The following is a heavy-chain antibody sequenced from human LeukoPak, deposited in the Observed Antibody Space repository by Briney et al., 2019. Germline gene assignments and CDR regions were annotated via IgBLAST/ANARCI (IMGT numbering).Heavy chain of an antibody. J-gene: IGHJ4*02. CDR2: INHSGST. CDR1: GGSFSGYY. Sequence: KTSETLSLTCAAYGGSFSGYYWSWIRQPPGKGLEWIGEINHSGSTNYNPSLKSRVTISVDTSKNQFSLKLSSVTAADTAVYYCARVGYCSSTSCYLFDYWGQGTLVTVSS. V-gene: IGHV4-34*01. CDR3: ARVGYCSSTSCYLFDY. D-gene: IGHD2-2*03.